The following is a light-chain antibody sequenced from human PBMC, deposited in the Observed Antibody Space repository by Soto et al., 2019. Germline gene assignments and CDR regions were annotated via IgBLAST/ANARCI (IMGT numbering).Light chain of an antibody. Sequence: DIVMTQSPLSLPVTPGEAASISCRSSESLLFTNGYNYVAWYVQKPGQSPQLLIYLGSHRAPGVPDRFSGSGSGTDVTLKISRVEAEDVGFYYCMQGVETPFTFGPGTKVDIK. J-gene: IGKJ3*01. CDR3: MQGVETPFT. V-gene: IGKV2-28*01. CDR1: ESLLFTNGYNY. CDR2: LGS.